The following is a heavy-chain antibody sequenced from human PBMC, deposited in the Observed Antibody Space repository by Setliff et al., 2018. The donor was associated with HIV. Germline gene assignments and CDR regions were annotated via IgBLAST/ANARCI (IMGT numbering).Heavy chain of an antibody. V-gene: IGHV3-7*05. CDR1: GFTFSTYW. CDR2: IKQDGSEK. CDR3: ATDCAVVGGTGSLNS. J-gene: IGHJ4*02. D-gene: IGHD1-26*01. Sequence: GGSLRLSCAASGFTFSTYWMSWVRQAPGKGLEWVANIKQDGSEKNYMDSVKGRFTISRDNAKNSLYLQMNSLRVEDTAVYYCATDCAVVGGTGSLNSWGQGTLVTVSS.